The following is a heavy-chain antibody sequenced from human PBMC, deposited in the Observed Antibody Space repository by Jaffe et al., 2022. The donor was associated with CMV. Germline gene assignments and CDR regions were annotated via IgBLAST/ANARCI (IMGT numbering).Heavy chain of an antibody. J-gene: IGHJ4*02. CDR3: ARGFHLGYSYGYDY. CDR2: IYYSGST. CDR1: GGSISSYY. Sequence: QVQLQESGPGLVKPSETLSLTCTVSGGSISSYYWSWIRQPPGKGLEWIGYIYYSGSTNYNPSLKSRVTISVDTSKNQFSLKLSSVTAADTAVYYCARGFHLGYSYGYDYWGQGTLVTVSS. D-gene: IGHD5-18*01. V-gene: IGHV4-59*01.